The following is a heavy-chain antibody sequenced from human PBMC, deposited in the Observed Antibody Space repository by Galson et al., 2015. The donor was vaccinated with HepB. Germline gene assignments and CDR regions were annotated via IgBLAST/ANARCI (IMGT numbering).Heavy chain of an antibody. CDR3: ARHRTYADFDGY. V-gene: IGHV3-48*01. Sequence: LSCAASGFTFSTYNMNWVRQAPGKGLEWVSYISYSGSIIYYADSVKGRFTVSRDNAKNSLYLQMNSLRAEDTAVYYCARHRTYADFDGYWGQGTLVTVSS. J-gene: IGHJ4*02. D-gene: IGHD4-17*01. CDR1: GFTFSTYN. CDR2: ISYSGSII.